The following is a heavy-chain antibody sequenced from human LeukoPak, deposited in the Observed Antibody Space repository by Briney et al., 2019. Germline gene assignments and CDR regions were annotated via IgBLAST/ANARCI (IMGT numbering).Heavy chain of an antibody. Sequence: ASVKVSCKASGYTFISYGIGWVRQAPGQGLEWMGWISAYNGNTNYAQKFQGRVTMTRDTSISTAYMELSRLRSDDTAVYYCARDLGLRYYYDSSGYEGYFDYWGQGTLVTVSS. CDR2: ISAYNGNT. D-gene: IGHD3-22*01. CDR1: GYTFISYG. CDR3: ARDLGLRYYYDSSGYEGYFDY. J-gene: IGHJ4*02. V-gene: IGHV1-18*01.